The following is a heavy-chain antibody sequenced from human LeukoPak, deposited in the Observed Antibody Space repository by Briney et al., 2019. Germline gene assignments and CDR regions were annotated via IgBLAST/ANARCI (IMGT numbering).Heavy chain of an antibody. CDR1: GASISSYY. CDR3: ASSGTTRNWFDP. D-gene: IGHD1-1*01. Sequence: PSETLSLTCTASGASISSYYWSWIRQPPGRGLEWIGYIYYSGSTNYNPSLKSRVTISVDTSKNQFSLNLSSVTAADTAVYFCASSGTTRNWFDPWGQGTLVTVSS. J-gene: IGHJ5*02. V-gene: IGHV4-59*01. CDR2: IYYSGST.